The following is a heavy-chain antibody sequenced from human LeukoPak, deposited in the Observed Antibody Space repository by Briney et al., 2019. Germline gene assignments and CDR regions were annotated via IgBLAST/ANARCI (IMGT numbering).Heavy chain of an antibody. V-gene: IGHV5-51*01. Sequence: HGESLKISCKGSGYCFTSYWIGWVRQMPGKGLERMGIIYPGDSDTSYSPSFHAQVTISADKTISTAELQWSSLKASDTAMYNCARDVSKSAFDIWGQGTMVTVSS. D-gene: IGHD5/OR15-5a*01. CDR3: ARDVSKSAFDI. CDR2: IYPGDSDT. CDR1: GYCFTSYW. J-gene: IGHJ3*02.